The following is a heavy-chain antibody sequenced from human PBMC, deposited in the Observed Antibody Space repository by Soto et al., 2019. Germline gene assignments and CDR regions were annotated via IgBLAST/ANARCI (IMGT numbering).Heavy chain of an antibody. D-gene: IGHD6-19*01. J-gene: IGHJ4*02. CDR2: IIPIFGTA. Sequence: QVQLVQSGAEVKKPVSSGKVSCKASGGTFSSYAISGVRQAPGQGLEWMGGIIPIFGTANYAQTFQGRVTITADESTSTAYMELSSLRSEDTAVYYCARGALRDIAVAGHFDYWGQGTLVTVSS. CDR3: ARGALRDIAVAGHFDY. V-gene: IGHV1-69*01. CDR1: GGTFSSYA.